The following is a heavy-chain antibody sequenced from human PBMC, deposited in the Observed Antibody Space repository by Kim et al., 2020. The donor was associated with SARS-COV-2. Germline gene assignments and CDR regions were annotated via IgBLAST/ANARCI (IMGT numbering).Heavy chain of an antibody. CDR3: VRAREKSIDN. CDR2: ISNEESKK. V-gene: IGHV3-30*03. D-gene: IGHD2-15*01. Sequence: GGSLRLSCAASGFSFNSFGMHWVRQAPGKGLEWVAVISNEESKKYYADSVKGRFTISRDNSKNTLYLQMNSLRVEDTAVYYCVRAREKSIDNWGGGTRV. J-gene: IGHJ4*02. CDR1: GFSFNSFG.